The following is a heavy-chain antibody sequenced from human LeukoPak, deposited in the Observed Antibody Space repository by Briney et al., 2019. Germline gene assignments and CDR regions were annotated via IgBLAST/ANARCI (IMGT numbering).Heavy chain of an antibody. CDR3: ARDGDYCSSTSCYLKY. J-gene: IGHJ4*02. Sequence: GASVKVSCKASGYTFPNYVITWVRQAPGQGLEWMGWISVYNGNSKDAQKLQGRVTMTTDTSTSTAYMELRSLRSDDTAVYYCARDGDYCSSTSCYLKYWGQGTLVTVSS. CDR2: ISVYNGNS. V-gene: IGHV1-18*01. CDR1: GYTFPNYV. D-gene: IGHD2-2*01.